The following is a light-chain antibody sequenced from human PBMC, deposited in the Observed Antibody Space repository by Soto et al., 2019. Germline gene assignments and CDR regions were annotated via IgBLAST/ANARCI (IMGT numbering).Light chain of an antibody. CDR2: DAS. CDR1: QDISNY. Sequence: DIEMTQSPSSLSASVGDRVTITCQASQDISNYLNWYQQKTGRAPKLLIYDASSLESGVSSRFSGSGSGTHFTFPISSLQPDDIATYYCQQYEDFPLTFGQGTRLDIK. CDR3: QQYEDFPLT. V-gene: IGKV1-33*01. J-gene: IGKJ5*01.